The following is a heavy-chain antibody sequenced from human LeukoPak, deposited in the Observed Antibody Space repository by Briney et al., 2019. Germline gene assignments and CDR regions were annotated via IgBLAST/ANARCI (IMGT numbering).Heavy chain of an antibody. CDR1: GGSISSSSYY. D-gene: IGHD3-22*01. J-gene: IGHJ4*02. CDR3: ARGLGPYYYDSSGYYYVGYFDY. V-gene: IGHV4-39*07. CDR2: IYYSGST. Sequence: SETLSLTCTVSGGSISSSSYYWGWIRQPPGKGLEWIGSIYYSGSTYYNPSLKSRVTISVDTSKNQFSLKLSSVTAADTAVYYCARGLGPYYYDSSGYYYVGYFDYWGQGTLVTVSS.